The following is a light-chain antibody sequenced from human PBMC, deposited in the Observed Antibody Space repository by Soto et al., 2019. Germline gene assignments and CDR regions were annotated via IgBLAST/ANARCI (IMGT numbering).Light chain of an antibody. V-gene: IGLV2-18*02. CDR3: YSSTSSNPSV. CDR1: SSDVGSYNR. CDR2: EVS. Sequence: QSVLTQPPSVSGAPGQSVTISCTGTSSDVGSYNRVSWYQQPPGTAPKVMIYEVSNRPSGVPDRFSGSKSGNTASLTISGLQPEDEADYYCYSSTSSNPSVFGTGTKVTVL. J-gene: IGLJ1*01.